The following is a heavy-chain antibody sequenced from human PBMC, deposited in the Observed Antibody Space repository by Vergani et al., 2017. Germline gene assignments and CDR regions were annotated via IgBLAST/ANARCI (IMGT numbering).Heavy chain of an antibody. D-gene: IGHD5-24*01. Sequence: QVQLQESGPGLVKPSQTLSLTCTVSGGSISSGSYYWSWIRQPAGKGLEWIGRIYTSGSTNYNPSLKSRVTISVDTSKNQFSLKLSSVTAADTAVYYWAREAGERWLQFIHYYGMDVWGQGTTVTVSS. J-gene: IGHJ6*02. CDR1: GGSISSGSYY. CDR3: AREAGERWLQFIHYYGMDV. CDR2: IYTSGST. V-gene: IGHV4-61*02.